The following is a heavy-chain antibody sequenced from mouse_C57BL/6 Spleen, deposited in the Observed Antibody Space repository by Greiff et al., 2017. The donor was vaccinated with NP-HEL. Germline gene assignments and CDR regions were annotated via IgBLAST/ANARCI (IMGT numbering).Heavy chain of an antibody. J-gene: IGHJ4*01. V-gene: IGHV2-9-1*01. CDR2: IWTGGGT. CDR3: ARNRDYGNYLYAMDY. Sequence: VQGVESGPGLVAPSQSLSITCTVSGFSLTSYAISWVRQPPGKGLEWLGVIWTGGGTNYNSALKSRLSISKDNSKSQVFLKMNSLQTDDTARYYCARNRDYGNYLYAMDYWGQGTSVTVSS. D-gene: IGHD2-1*01. CDR1: GFSLTSYA.